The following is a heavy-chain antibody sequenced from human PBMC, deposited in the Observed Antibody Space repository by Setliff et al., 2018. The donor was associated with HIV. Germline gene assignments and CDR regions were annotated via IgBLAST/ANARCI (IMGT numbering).Heavy chain of an antibody. D-gene: IGHD2-8*02. J-gene: IGHJ4*02. Sequence: GSLRLSCAASGFTFSDHYMDWVRQAPGKGLEWVGRTRNKANSYTTEYAAPVKGRFTISRDDSKNSLYLQMNSLKTEDTAVYYCARDAYSTGKPGTSWGQGTQVTVSS. V-gene: IGHV3-72*01. CDR2: TRNKANSYTT. CDR3: ARDAYSTGKPGTS. CDR1: GFTFSDHY.